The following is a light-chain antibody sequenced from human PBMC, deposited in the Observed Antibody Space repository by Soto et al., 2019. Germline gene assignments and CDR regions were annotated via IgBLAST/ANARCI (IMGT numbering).Light chain of an antibody. Sequence: IVLRQSPGTLSLSPGERATLPCRASQSVSNNYLAWYQQKPGQAPGLLIYGASNRATGIPDRFSGSGSGTDFTLTISRLEPEDFAVYYCQQYGSSGTFGQGTKVDIK. CDR3: QQYGSSGT. J-gene: IGKJ1*01. V-gene: IGKV3-20*01. CDR2: GAS. CDR1: QSVSNNY.